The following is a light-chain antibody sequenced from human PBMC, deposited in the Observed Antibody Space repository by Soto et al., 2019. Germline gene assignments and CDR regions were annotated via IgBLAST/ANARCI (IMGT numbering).Light chain of an antibody. Sequence: QSVLTQPPSASGTPGQRVTISCSGSSANIERYTVNWYQQVPGTAPKLLIYSNNQRPSGVPDRFSGSKSGTSGSLAISGLQSEDEADYHCAAWDDSLKAVVFGGGTKLTV. V-gene: IGLV1-44*01. CDR2: SNN. CDR3: AAWDDSLKAVV. J-gene: IGLJ2*01. CDR1: SANIERYT.